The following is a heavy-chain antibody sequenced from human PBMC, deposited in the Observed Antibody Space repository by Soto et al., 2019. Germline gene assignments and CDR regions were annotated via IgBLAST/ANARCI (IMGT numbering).Heavy chain of an antibody. J-gene: IGHJ6*02. V-gene: IGHV3-33*01. CDR3: ATGGLSSSSGMDV. Sequence: VGSLRLSCAASGFTFSSYGMHWVRQAPGKGLEWVAVIWYDGSNKYYADSVKGRFTISRDNSKNTLYLQMNSLRAEDTAVYYCATGGLSSSSGMDVWGQGTTVTVSS. CDR2: IWYDGSNK. D-gene: IGHD6-6*01. CDR1: GFTFSSYG.